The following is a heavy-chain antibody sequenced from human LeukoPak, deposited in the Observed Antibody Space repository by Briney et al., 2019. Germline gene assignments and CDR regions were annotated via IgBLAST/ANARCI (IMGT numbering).Heavy chain of an antibody. Sequence: SGTLSLTCAVSGGSISSSNWWSWVRQPPGKGLEWIGEIYHSGSTNYNPSLKSRVTISVDTSKNQFSLKLSSVTAADTAVYYCARGGGPTTVTTLVDYWGQGTLVTVSS. CDR2: IYHSGST. CDR3: ARGGGPTTVTTLVDY. CDR1: GGSISSSNW. D-gene: IGHD4-17*01. V-gene: IGHV4-4*02. J-gene: IGHJ4*02.